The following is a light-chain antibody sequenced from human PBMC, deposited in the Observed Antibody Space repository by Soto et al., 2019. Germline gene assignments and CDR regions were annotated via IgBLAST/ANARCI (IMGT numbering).Light chain of an antibody. Sequence: EIGLTQSPVTLSLSPGERATLSCRASQSVSSDLAWYQQIPGQAPRLLIYGASTRTTGIPDRFSGSGSGTDFTLTIGRLEPGDFAVYYCLHYGGSPLTFGQGTRLEIK. CDR1: QSVSSD. V-gene: IGKV3-20*01. J-gene: IGKJ5*01. CDR3: LHYGGSPLT. CDR2: GAS.